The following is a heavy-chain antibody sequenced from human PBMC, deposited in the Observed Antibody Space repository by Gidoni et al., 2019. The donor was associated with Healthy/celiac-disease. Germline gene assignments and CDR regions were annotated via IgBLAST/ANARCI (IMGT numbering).Heavy chain of an antibody. CDR3: ARGDYFDSSGYFSDAFDV. CDR2: IKQDGSEK. Sequence: EVQLVESGGGLVQPAGSLKLSCAASGFTFCRYCMSWVRQALGKGLEWVANIKQDGSEKFYVDSVKGRFSMSRDNAKNSLYLQMNSLRAEDTAVYYCARGDYFDSSGYFSDAFDVWGQGTMVTVSS. J-gene: IGHJ3*01. V-gene: IGHV3-7*01. CDR1: GFTFCRYC. D-gene: IGHD3-22*01.